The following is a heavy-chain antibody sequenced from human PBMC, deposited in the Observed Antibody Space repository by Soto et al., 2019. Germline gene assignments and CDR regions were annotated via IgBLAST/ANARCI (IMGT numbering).Heavy chain of an antibody. CDR3: EKVGPGYCGGGSCYSFFDY. CDR2: ISYDGSNK. V-gene: IGHV3-30*18. J-gene: IGHJ4*02. CDR1: GFTFSSYG. D-gene: IGHD2-15*01. Sequence: QVQLVESGGGVVQPGRSLRLSCAASGFTFSSYGMHWVRQAPGKGLEWVAVISYDGSNKYYEDSVKGRFTISRDNSKNWLFLKRTSRRGEDRVVFYCEKVGPGYCGGGSCYSFFDYGGKEPRAPVPP.